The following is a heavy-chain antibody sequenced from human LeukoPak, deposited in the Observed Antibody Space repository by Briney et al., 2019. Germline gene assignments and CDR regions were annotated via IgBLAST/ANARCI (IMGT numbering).Heavy chain of an antibody. CDR2: IYYSVST. CDR1: GGSISSYY. J-gene: IGHJ6*02. V-gene: IGHV4-59*01. Sequence: PSETLSLTCTVSGGSISSYYWSWIRQPPGKGLEWIGYIYYSVSTNYNPSLKSRVTISVDTSKNQFSLKLSSVTAADTAVYYCARDQGSPYYGMDVWGQGTTVTVSS. CDR3: ARDQGSPYYGMDV. D-gene: IGHD6-13*01.